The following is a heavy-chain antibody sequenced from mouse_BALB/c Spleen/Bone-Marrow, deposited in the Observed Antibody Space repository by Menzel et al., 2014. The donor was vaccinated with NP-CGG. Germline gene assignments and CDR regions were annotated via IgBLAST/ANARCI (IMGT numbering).Heavy chain of an antibody. CDR3: ARIGRARGYAMDY. CDR2: ISSGSSTI. J-gene: IGHJ4*01. CDR1: GITFRNFG. Sequence: EVKLVESGGGLVQPGGSRKLSCAASGITFRNFGMHWVRQAPEKGLEWVAYISSGSSTIYYADTLKGRFTISRDNPKNTPFLQMTSLRSEDTAMYYCARIGRARGYAMDYWGQGTSVTVSS. D-gene: IGHD3-3*01. V-gene: IGHV5-17*02.